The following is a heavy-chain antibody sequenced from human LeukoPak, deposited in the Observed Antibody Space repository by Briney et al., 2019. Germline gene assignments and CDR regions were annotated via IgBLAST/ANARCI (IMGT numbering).Heavy chain of an antibody. J-gene: IGHJ3*02. CDR1: GGSISSGSYY. V-gene: IGHV4-61*02. Sequence: PSQTLSLTCTVSGGSISSGSYYWSWIRQPAGKGLEWIGRIYTSGSTNYNPSLKNRVTISVDTSKNQFSLKLSSVTAADTAVYYCARAARMISDASDIWGQGTMVTVSS. D-gene: IGHD3-22*01. CDR3: ARAARMISDASDI. CDR2: IYTSGST.